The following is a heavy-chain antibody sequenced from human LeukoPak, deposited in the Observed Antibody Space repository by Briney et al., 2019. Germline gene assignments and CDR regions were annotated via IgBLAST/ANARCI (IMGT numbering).Heavy chain of an antibody. Sequence: PGGSLRLSCAASGFTFSSYSMNWVRQAPGKGLEWVSYISSSSSTIYYADSVKGRFTISRDNAKNSLYLQMNSLRAEDTAVYYCARDSAVLLWFGVLVRYDYFDYWGQGTLVTVSS. D-gene: IGHD3-10*01. CDR1: GFTFSSYS. J-gene: IGHJ4*02. CDR3: ARDSAVLLWFGVLVRYDYFDY. CDR2: ISSSSSTI. V-gene: IGHV3-48*01.